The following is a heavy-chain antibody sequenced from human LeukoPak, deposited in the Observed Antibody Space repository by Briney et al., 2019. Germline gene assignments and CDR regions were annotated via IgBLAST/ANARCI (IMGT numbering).Heavy chain of an antibody. J-gene: IGHJ4*02. CDR1: GFTFSSYA. CDR2: ISGSGGST. Sequence: GGSLRLSCAASGFTFSSYAMSWVRQAPGKGLEWVSTISGSGGSTYYADSVKGRFTISRDNSKNTLYLQMNSLRAEDTAVYYCPKDIRSSGWSMYSDYWGQGTLVTVSS. V-gene: IGHV3-23*01. D-gene: IGHD6-19*01. CDR3: PKDIRSSGWSMYSDY.